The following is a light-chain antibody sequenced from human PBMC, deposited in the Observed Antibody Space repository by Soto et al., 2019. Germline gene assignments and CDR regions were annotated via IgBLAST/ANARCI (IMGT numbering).Light chain of an antibody. CDR2: DAS. V-gene: IGKV1-33*01. J-gene: IGKJ4*01. CDR1: QDMKNY. CDR3: QQSDHVPF. Sequence: DIQMTQSPSSLSASVGDRVTITCRASQDMKNYLNWYQHKPGKAPKLLIYDASFLETGVPPRFSGSGSGTDFTFTITSLQPEDIATYNCQQSDHVPFFGGGTKVEIK.